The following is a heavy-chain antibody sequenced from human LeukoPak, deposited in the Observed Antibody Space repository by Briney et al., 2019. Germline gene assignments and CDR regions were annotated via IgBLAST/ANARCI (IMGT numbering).Heavy chain of an antibody. V-gene: IGHV4-34*11. CDR1: GGSFSGYY. CDR3: AREARFALPVVGSGDY. Sequence: SGTLSLTCAVYGGSFSGYYWSWIRQPPGKGLEWIGTIFYNGATKSNPSLSSRVTMSIDTSKNQFSLRLRSATAADTAVYYCAREARFALPVVGSGDYWGQGTLVTVSS. J-gene: IGHJ4*02. D-gene: IGHD6-19*01. CDR2: IFYNGAT.